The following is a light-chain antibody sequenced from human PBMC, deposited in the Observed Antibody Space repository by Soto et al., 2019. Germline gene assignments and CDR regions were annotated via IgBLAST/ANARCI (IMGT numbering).Light chain of an antibody. Sequence: DIQMTQSPSTVSASVGDRVTITCRASQSISSFVAWYQQKPGKAPKLLIYDASNLERGVPSRFSGSGSGTDFSLTVDSLQPEDTATYYCQQYDHPPYTFGQGTKLEIK. CDR2: DAS. CDR1: QSISSF. CDR3: QQYDHPPYT. J-gene: IGKJ2*01. V-gene: IGKV1-33*01.